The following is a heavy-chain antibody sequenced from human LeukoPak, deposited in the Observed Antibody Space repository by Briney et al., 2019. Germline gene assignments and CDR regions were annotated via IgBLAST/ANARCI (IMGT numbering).Heavy chain of an antibody. Sequence: GGSLRLSCAASGFTFSSYAMSWVRQAPGKGLEWVSAISGSGGSTYYADSVKGRFTISRDNSKNTLYLQMNSLRAGDTAVYYCAKVPSAHYDILTGYLDYWGQGTLVTVSS. V-gene: IGHV3-23*01. J-gene: IGHJ4*02. D-gene: IGHD3-9*01. CDR1: GFTFSSYA. CDR3: AKVPSAHYDILTGYLDY. CDR2: ISGSGGST.